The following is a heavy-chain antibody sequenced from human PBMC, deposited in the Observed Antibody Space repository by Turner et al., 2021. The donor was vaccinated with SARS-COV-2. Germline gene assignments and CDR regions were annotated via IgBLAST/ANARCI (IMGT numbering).Heavy chain of an antibody. CDR3: ATGYAYCGADCSIDY. CDR2: FDPEDGET. V-gene: IGHV1-24*01. D-gene: IGHD2-21*02. CDR1: GYTLIELS. Sequence: QVQLVQSGAEVKKPGASVKVSCKVSGYTLIELSMHWVRQDPGKGLEWMGGFDPEDGETIYAQKFQGRVTMTEDTSTDTAYMELSSLRSEDTAVYYCATGYAYCGADCSIDYWGQGTLVTVSS. J-gene: IGHJ4*02.